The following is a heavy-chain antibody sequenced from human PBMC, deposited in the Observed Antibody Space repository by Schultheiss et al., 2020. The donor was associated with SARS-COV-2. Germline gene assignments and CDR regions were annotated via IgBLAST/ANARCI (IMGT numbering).Heavy chain of an antibody. V-gene: IGHV3-7*01. D-gene: IGHD3-10*01. CDR3: AREETPVFIWSAKDYFDY. Sequence: GGSLRLSCAASGFTFSSYAMHWVRQAPGKGLEWVANIKQDGSEKYYVDSVKGRFTISRDNAKNSLYLQMNSLRAEDTAVYYCAREETPVFIWSAKDYFDYWGQGTLVTVSS. CDR1: GFTFSSYA. J-gene: IGHJ4*02. CDR2: IKQDGSEK.